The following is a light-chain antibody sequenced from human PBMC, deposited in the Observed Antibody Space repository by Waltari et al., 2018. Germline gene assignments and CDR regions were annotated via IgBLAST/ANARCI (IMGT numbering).Light chain of an antibody. CDR1: QAISSW. Sequence: EIQMTQSPSSVSASVGDRVTITCRPSQAISSWLAWYQQKPGNSPYLLIYHASNLQSGVPSRFSGSGSGTDFTLTISSLRPEDSAIYYCQQGSAFPPTFGQGTKVEIK. CDR2: HAS. V-gene: IGKV1-12*01. J-gene: IGKJ1*01. CDR3: QQGSAFPPT.